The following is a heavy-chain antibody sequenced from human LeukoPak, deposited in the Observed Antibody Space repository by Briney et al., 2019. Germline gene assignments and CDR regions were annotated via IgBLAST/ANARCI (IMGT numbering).Heavy chain of an antibody. Sequence: PGGSLRLSCAASGFTFSSYGMHWVRQAPGKGLEWVTFIRYDGSNKYYADSVKGRFTISRDNSKNTLYLQMNSLRIEDTAVYYCAKHHGASFDYWGQGTLVTVSS. CDR2: IRYDGSNK. CDR3: AKHHGASFDY. J-gene: IGHJ4*02. CDR1: GFTFSSYG. D-gene: IGHD4-17*01. V-gene: IGHV3-30*02.